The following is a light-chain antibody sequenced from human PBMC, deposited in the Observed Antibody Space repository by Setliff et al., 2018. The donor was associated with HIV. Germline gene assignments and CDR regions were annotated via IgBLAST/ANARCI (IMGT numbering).Light chain of an antibody. Sequence: QSVLTQPASVSGSPGKSITISCIGTSSDVGGYNYVSWYQQHPSKAPKLMIYDVSKRHSGVSNRFSGSKSGNTASLTISGLQAEDEADYYCCSYAGSSTLYVFGTGTKVTVL. V-gene: IGLV2-23*02. J-gene: IGLJ1*01. CDR1: SSDVGGYNY. CDR3: CSYAGSSTLYV. CDR2: DVS.